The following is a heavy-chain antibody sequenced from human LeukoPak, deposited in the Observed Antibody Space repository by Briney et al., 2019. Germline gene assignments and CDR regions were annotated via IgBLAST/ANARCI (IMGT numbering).Heavy chain of an antibody. CDR3: AHGSMYQLDY. CDR2: IIGTGTT. V-gene: IGHV3-23*01. Sequence: GGSLRLSCAASGFSFSSHGMSWVRQAPGKGLEWVSGIIGTGTTYYADSVKGRFTISRDISKNTLYLQMNSPRAEDTAVYYCAHGSMYQLDYWGQGTLVTVSS. CDR1: GFSFSSHG. D-gene: IGHD2-2*01. J-gene: IGHJ4*02.